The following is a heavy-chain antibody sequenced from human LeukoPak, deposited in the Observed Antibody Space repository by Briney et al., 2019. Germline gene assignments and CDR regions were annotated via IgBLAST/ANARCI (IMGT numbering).Heavy chain of an antibody. CDR2: IYYSGST. CDR1: GGSISSYY. J-gene: IGHJ4*02. D-gene: IGHD3-10*01. V-gene: IGHV4-59*01. Sequence: PSETLSLTCTVSGGSISSYYWSWIRQPPGKGLGWFGYIYYSGSTNYNPSLKSRVTISVDTSKNQFSLKLSSVTAADTAVYYCARDYYGSGSYFIYWGQGTLVTVSS. CDR3: ARDYYGSGSYFIY.